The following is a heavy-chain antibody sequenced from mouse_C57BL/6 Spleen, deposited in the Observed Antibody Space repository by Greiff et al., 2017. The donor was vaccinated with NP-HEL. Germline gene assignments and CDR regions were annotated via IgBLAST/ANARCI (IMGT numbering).Heavy chain of an antibody. Sequence: EVQLQQSVPVLVPPFSSFPLSFPASVSTFPDSSLHLFPPIPGKSLEWIGVINPYNGGTSYNQKFKGKATLTVDKSSSTAYMELNSLTSEDSAVYYCARWGGNYGRDYAMDYWGQGTSVTVSS. D-gene: IGHD2-1*01. J-gene: IGHJ4*01. V-gene: IGHV1-19*01. CDR2: INPYNGGT. CDR3: ARWGGNYGRDYAMDY. CDR1: VSTFPDSS.